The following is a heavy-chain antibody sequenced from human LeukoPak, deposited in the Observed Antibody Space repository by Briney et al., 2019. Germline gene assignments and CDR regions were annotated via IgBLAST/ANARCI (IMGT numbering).Heavy chain of an antibody. CDR3: AREYYYDMDYYYGMDV. Sequence: GALSLSGAAPGFTFSTYWMPWVRQAPGKGLVWFSRINSDGSSTTYSDSVKGRFTISRDNAKNTLNLQMNSLRAEDTAVYYCAREYYYDMDYYYGMDVWGQGTTVTVSS. CDR1: GFTFSTYW. V-gene: IGHV3-74*03. J-gene: IGHJ6*02. D-gene: IGHD3-22*01. CDR2: INSDGSST.